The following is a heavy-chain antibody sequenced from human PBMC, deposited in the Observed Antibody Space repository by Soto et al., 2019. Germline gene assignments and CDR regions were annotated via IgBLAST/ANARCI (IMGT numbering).Heavy chain of an antibody. J-gene: IGHJ1*01. V-gene: IGHV3-53*01. Sequence: RQAPGKGLEWVSVIYSGGSTYYADSVKGRFTISRDNSKNTLYLQMNSLRAEDTAVYYCARDVVAEYFQHWGQGTLVTVSS. CDR3: ARDVVAEYFQH. D-gene: IGHD2-15*01. CDR2: IYSGGST.